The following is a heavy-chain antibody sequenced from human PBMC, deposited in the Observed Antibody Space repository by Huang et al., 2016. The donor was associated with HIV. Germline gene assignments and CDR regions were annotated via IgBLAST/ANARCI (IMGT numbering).Heavy chain of an antibody. CDR3: ARHREGPVAYYSGWGSHLNYMDV. D-gene: IGHD3-10*01. J-gene: IGHJ6*03. CDR2: IYYTGST. CDR1: GGSIRSSDYH. V-gene: IGHV4-39*01. Sequence: QLLLQESGPGLVKPSEALALTCAVSGGSIRSSDYHWGWIRQPPGKGLGWIGRIYYTGSTHYSPSLKSRVTIAVDTSKNLFFLNLTSMTAADTAVYYCARHREGPVAYYSGWGSHLNYMDVWGRGRTVVVSS.